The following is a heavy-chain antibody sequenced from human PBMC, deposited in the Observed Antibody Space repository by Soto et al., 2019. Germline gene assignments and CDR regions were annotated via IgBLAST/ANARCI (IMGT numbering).Heavy chain of an antibody. CDR2: INPSGGST. CDR3: ARDGYSHVFDY. Sequence: QVQLVQSGAEVKKPGASVKVSCKASGYTFTSYYMHWVRQAPGQGLEWMGIINPSGGSTSYAQKFQGSVTMTRDTSTRTVYMERASLRSEDTAVYYCARDGYSHVFDYWGQGTLVTVSS. D-gene: IGHD5-18*01. J-gene: IGHJ4*02. V-gene: IGHV1-46*01. CDR1: GYTFTSYY.